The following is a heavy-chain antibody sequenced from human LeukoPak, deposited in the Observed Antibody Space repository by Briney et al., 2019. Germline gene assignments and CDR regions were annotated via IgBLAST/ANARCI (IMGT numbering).Heavy chain of an antibody. CDR1: GYSFTSYH. Sequence: GASVEVSCKASGYSFTSYHINWVRQATGQGLEWMGWMNPNSDNTGYVQKFQGRVTMTRNPSISTVYMELSSLRSEDTAVYYCARASGNGDFDYWGQGTLVTVSS. V-gene: IGHV1-8*01. CDR2: MNPNSDNT. D-gene: IGHD4-23*01. CDR3: ARASGNGDFDY. J-gene: IGHJ4*02.